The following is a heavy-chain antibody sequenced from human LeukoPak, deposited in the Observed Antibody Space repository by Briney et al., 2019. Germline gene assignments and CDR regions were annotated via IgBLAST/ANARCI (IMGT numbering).Heavy chain of an antibody. J-gene: IGHJ5*02. CDR2: ISNSGSTI. Sequence: GGSLRLSCAASGFIFSDYYMSWIRQAPGKGLEWVSYISNSGSTIYYADSVKGRFTISRDNSKNTLYLQMNSLRAEDTAVYYCAKGRKGRTYYYDSSGFDPWGQGTLVTVSS. V-gene: IGHV3-11*04. CDR3: AKGRKGRTYYYDSSGFDP. D-gene: IGHD3-22*01. CDR1: GFIFSDYY.